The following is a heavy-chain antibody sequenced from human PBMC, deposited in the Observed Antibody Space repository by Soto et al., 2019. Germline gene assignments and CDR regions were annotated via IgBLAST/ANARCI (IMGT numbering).Heavy chain of an antibody. CDR3: AKDQAAGGTISRYFKI. CDR2: ISGDGGTT. CDR1: GFTFSSYA. D-gene: IGHD6-13*01. V-gene: IGHV3-23*01. Sequence: EVQLLESGGDLVQPEGSLRLSCAASGFTFSSYAMSWVRQAPGKGLDWVSGISGDGGTTYYADSVRGRFTISRDNSKNTLYLQLNGLRAEDTALYYCAKDQAAGGTISRYFKIWGQGTLVTDSS. J-gene: IGHJ1*01.